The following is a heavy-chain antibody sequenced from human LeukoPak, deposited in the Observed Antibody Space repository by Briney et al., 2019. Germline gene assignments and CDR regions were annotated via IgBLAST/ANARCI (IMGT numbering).Heavy chain of an antibody. CDR2: TYYRSKWYN. D-gene: IGHD6-19*01. V-gene: IGHV6-1*01. Sequence: SQTLSLTCAVSGDSVSNNSAAWNWIRQSPSRGLEWLGRTYYRSKWYNDYAVSVNSRITVNPDTSKNQFSLQLNSVTREDTAVYYCARGSSLRPVAGHTYYCGMDVWGQGTTVTVSS. J-gene: IGHJ6*02. CDR1: GDSVSNNSAA. CDR3: ARGSSLRPVAGHTYYCGMDV.